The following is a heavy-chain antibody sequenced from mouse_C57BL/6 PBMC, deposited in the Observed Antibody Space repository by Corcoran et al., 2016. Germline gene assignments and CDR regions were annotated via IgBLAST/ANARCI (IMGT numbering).Heavy chain of an antibody. CDR1: GYTFTTYG. CDR3: ARDPGYFDY. J-gene: IGHJ2*01. CDR2: INTYSGVP. V-gene: IGHV9-3*01. Sequence: QIQLVQSGPELKKPGETVKISCKASGYTFTTYGMSWVKQAPGKGLKWMGWINTYSGVPTYADDFKGRFAFSLETSASTAYLQINNLKNEDTATYFCARDPGYFDYWGQGTTLTVSS.